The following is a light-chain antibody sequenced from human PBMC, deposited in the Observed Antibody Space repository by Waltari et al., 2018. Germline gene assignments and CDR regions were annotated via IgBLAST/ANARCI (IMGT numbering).Light chain of an antibody. Sequence: QSALTQPPSASGSPGQSVTISCTGTSSDVGGYNYVSWYQHHPGKAPKLMIDEVSKRPSGVPARFSGSKSGNTASLTVSGLQAEDEADYYCSSYAGSNNLGVFGTGTKVTVL. CDR2: EVS. CDR1: SSDVGGYNY. CDR3: SSYAGSNNLGV. J-gene: IGLJ1*01. V-gene: IGLV2-8*01.